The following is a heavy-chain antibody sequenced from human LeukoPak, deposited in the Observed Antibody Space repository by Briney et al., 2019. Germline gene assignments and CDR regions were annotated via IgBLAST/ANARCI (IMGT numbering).Heavy chain of an antibody. J-gene: IGHJ4*02. V-gene: IGHV3-48*04. Sequence: PGGSLRLSCAASGFTFSSYSMNWVRQAPGKGLEWVSYISSSSSTIYYADSVKGRFTISRDNAKNSLYLQMNSLRAEDTAVYYCARDYIDDYGDQRPLTPDYWGQGTLVTVSS. D-gene: IGHD4-17*01. CDR3: ARDYIDDYGDQRPLTPDY. CDR1: GFTFSSYS. CDR2: ISSSSSTI.